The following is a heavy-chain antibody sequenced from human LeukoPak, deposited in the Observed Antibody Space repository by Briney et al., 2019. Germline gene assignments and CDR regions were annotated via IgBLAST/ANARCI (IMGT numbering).Heavy chain of an antibody. Sequence: SETLSLTCAVSGDSISSSSYYWGWIRQPPGKGLEWIGSLYYSGSTYYNPSLKSRVTISVDTSKNQFSLKLSSVTAADTAVYYCARVADYSNYVGRGDYYYYMDVWGKGTTVTISS. V-gene: IGHV4-39*07. CDR1: GDSISSSSYY. J-gene: IGHJ6*03. CDR2: LYYSGST. D-gene: IGHD4-11*01. CDR3: ARVADYSNYVGRGDYYYYMDV.